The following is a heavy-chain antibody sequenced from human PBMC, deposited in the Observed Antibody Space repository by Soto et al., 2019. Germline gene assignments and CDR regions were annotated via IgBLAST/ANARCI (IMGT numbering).Heavy chain of an antibody. Sequence: LQLQESGPGLVKPSETLSLTCTVSGGSISSSSYYWGWIRQPPGKGLEWIGGIGSIYYSGSTYYNPSLKSRVTISVDTSKNQFSLKLNSVTAADTAVYYCARHWGRKVFDYWGQGTLVTVSS. CDR2: IYYSGST. CDR3: ARHWGRKVFDY. V-gene: IGHV4-39*01. D-gene: IGHD3-16*01. CDR1: GGSISSSSYY. J-gene: IGHJ4*02.